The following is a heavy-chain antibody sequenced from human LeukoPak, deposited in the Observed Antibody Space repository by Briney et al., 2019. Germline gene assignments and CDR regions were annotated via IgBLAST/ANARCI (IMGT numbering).Heavy chain of an antibody. J-gene: IGHJ4*02. Sequence: GGSLRLCCAASGFTFSSYSMDWVRQAPGKGLEWVSSISSSSSYIYYADSVKGRFTISRDNAKNSLYLQMNSLRAEDTAVYYCARILDYYGSGSYYRDYWGQGTLVTVSS. CDR1: GFTFSSYS. V-gene: IGHV3-21*04. D-gene: IGHD3-10*01. CDR2: ISSSSSYI. CDR3: ARILDYYGSGSYYRDY.